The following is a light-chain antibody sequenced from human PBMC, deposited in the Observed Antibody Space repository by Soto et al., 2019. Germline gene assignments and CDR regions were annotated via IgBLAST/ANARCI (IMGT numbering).Light chain of an antibody. CDR2: GVT. V-gene: IGLV2-14*01. CDR1: SSDIGAYNY. CDR3: SSYTTSSTLG. J-gene: IGLJ2*01. Sequence: QSALTQPASVSGSPGQSITISCTGTSSDIGAYNYVSWYQQYPGKAPKLMIYGVTNRPSGVSNRFSGSKSGNTASLTISGLQAEDEADYYCSSYTTSSTLGFGGGTKLTVL.